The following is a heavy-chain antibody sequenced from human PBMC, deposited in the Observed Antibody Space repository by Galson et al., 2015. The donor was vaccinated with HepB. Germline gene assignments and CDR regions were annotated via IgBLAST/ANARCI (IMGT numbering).Heavy chain of an antibody. CDR1: GFELSSYG. V-gene: IGHV3-30*03. Sequence: SLRISCAASGFELSSYGMNWVRQAPGKGLEWVAVRSFEGNNIYYTDSVRGRFTISRDIYKNTLYLQLNSLKAEDSAIYYCARDRTPSLYSSGWLDPFDIWGQGSMVSVSS. D-gene: IGHD6-19*01. J-gene: IGHJ3*02. CDR2: RSFEGNNI. CDR3: ARDRTPSLYSSGWLDPFDI.